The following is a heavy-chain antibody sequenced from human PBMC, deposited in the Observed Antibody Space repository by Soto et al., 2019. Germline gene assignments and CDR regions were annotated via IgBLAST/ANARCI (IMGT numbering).Heavy chain of an antibody. CDR3: ARGGSYYYDSSGHYYFDY. Sequence: QVQLQESGPGLVKPSETLSLTCTVSGGSVSSGSYYWSWIRQPPGKGLEWIGYIYYSGSTNYNPSLTSRVTTSVDTSKNQFALKLSSVTAADTAVYYCARGGSYYYDSSGHYYFDYWGQGTLVTVSS. CDR1: GGSVSSGSYY. D-gene: IGHD3-22*01. V-gene: IGHV4-61*01. J-gene: IGHJ4*02. CDR2: IYYSGST.